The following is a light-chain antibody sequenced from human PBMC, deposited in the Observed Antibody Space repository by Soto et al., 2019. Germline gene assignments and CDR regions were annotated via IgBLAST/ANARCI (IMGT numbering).Light chain of an antibody. V-gene: IGKV1-9*01. CDR3: QQLNPFSRT. CDR2: ASS. Sequence: DIPLTQSPSFLSASVGDRVTITCRASQAMSSSLAWYQQKPAQAPKLLIYASSTLQSGVPSRFSGSGSGTEFTLTISSLQPEDFATYYCQQLNPFSRTFGPGTKLEL. J-gene: IGKJ2*01. CDR1: QAMSSS.